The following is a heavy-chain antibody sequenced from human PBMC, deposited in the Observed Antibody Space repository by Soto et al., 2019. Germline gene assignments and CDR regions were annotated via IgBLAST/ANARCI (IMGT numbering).Heavy chain of an antibody. J-gene: IGHJ6*02. CDR2: INHYGST. CDR3: AREACSTTSCYHD. Sequence: SETLSLTCSVYGWSFRGYYWSWTRQPPGKGLEWIGEINHYGSTNQNPSLKSRVTLSIDTSKNQFSLKLSSVTAADTAVYYCAREACSTTSCYHDWGQGTTVTVSS. CDR1: GWSFRGYY. V-gene: IGHV4-34*01. D-gene: IGHD2-2*01.